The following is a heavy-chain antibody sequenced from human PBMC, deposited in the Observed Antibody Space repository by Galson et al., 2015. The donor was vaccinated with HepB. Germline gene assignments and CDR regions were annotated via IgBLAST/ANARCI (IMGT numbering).Heavy chain of an antibody. Sequence: QSGAEVKKPGESLRISCKGSGYSFTSYWISWVRQMPGKGLEWMGRIDPSDSYTNYSPSFQGHVTISADKSISTAYLQWSSLKASDTAMYYCARRKYYDFWSGYYGNGRGDYYYYGMDVWGQGTTVTVSS. D-gene: IGHD3-3*01. J-gene: IGHJ6*02. CDR1: GYSFTSYW. V-gene: IGHV5-10-1*01. CDR3: ARRKYYDFWSGYYGNGRGDYYYYGMDV. CDR2: IDPSDSYT.